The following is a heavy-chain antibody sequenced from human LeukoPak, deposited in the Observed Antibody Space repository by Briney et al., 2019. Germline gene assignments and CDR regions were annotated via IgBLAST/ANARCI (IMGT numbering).Heavy chain of an antibody. CDR1: GGSISSSSYY. J-gene: IGHJ4*02. CDR2: IYYSGST. D-gene: IGHD4-17*01. Sequence: SETQSLTCTVSGGSISSSSYYWGWIRQPPGKGLEWIGSIYYSGSTYYNPSLKSRVTISVDTSKNQFSLKLSSVTAADTAVYYCARRDGDYLWGYYFDYWGQGTLVTVSS. V-gene: IGHV4-39*01. CDR3: ARRDGDYLWGYYFDY.